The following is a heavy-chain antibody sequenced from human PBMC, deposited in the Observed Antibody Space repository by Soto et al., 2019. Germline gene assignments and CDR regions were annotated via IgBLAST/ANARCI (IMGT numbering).Heavy chain of an antibody. CDR2: VYYSGST. V-gene: IGHV4-39*01. Sequence: QLQLQESGPGLVKPSETLSLTCTVSGGSVSSSSYYWGWVRQPPGKGLEWIGSVYYSGSTYYNPSPESRVTISVDKSKNQFSLKLMSLSAADTAVYYCGRLEGLATISYYFDYWGQGALVTVSS. J-gene: IGHJ4*02. D-gene: IGHD3-9*01. CDR3: GRLEGLATISYYFDY. CDR1: GGSVSSSSYY.